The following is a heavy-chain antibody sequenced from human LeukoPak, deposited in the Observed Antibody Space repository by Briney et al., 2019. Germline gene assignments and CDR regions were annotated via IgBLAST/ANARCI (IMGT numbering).Heavy chain of an antibody. Sequence: SETLSLTCTVSGASINGYYWSWIRQPPGKGLEWIGNVHYSLSSNYSPSLESRVTISMDTSQRRFSLKLTSVTAADTAVYYCACYKIVERNFDFWGQGMLVTVSS. CDR1: GASINGYY. CDR3: ACYKIVERNFDF. D-gene: IGHD5-24*01. CDR2: VHYSLSS. J-gene: IGHJ4*02. V-gene: IGHV4-59*01.